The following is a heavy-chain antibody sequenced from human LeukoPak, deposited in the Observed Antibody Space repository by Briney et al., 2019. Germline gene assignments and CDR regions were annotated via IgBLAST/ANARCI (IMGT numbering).Heavy chain of an antibody. CDR3: ARDGFDGSYYYYYMDV. J-gene: IGHJ6*03. V-gene: IGHV4-4*07. CDR1: GGSISSYY. Sequence: SETLSLTCTVSGGSISSYYWSWIRQPAGKGLEWIGRIYTSGSTNYNPSLKSRVTMSVDASKSQFSLKLSSVTAADTAVYYCARDGFDGSYYYYYMDVWGGGTTVTVSS. CDR2: IYTSGST. D-gene: IGHD1-26*01.